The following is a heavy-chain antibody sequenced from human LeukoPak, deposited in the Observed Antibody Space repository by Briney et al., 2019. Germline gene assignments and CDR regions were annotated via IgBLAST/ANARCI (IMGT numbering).Heavy chain of an antibody. CDR2: MNPNSGNT. D-gene: IGHD6-13*01. Sequence: GASVKVSCKASGYTFTSYDINWVRQATGQGLEWMGWMNPNSGNTGYAQKFQGRVTITRNTSISTAYMELSSLRSEDTAVYYCARSVREAGDYYYYYYMDVWGKGTTVTVSS. J-gene: IGHJ6*03. V-gene: IGHV1-8*03. CDR3: ARSVREAGDYYYYYYMDV. CDR1: GYTFTSYD.